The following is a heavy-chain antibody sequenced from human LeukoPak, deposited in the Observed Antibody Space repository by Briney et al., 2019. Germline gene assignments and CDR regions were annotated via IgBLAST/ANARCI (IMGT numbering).Heavy chain of an antibody. CDR2: IIPIFGTA. CDR1: GYTFTSYD. D-gene: IGHD5-18*01. CDR3: ARDDSYGPFDY. J-gene: IGHJ4*02. Sequence: SVKVSCKASGYTFTSYDINWVRQATGQGLEWMGGIIPIFGTANYAQKFQGRVTITADESTSTAYMELSSLRSEDTAVYYCARDDSYGPFDYWGQGTLVTVSS. V-gene: IGHV1-69*13.